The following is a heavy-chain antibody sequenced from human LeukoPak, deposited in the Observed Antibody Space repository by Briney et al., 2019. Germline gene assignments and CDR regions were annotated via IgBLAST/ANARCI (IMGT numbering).Heavy chain of an antibody. Sequence: PSETLSLTCTVSGGSISSYYWSWIRQPPGKGLEWIGYIYYSGSTYYNPSLKSRVTISVDTSKNQFSLKLSSVTAADTAVYYCARVLGGVVVTAIRDWGQGTLVTVSS. CDR3: ARVLGGVVVTAIRD. J-gene: IGHJ4*02. V-gene: IGHV4-59*12. D-gene: IGHD2-21*02. CDR2: IYYSGST. CDR1: GGSISSYY.